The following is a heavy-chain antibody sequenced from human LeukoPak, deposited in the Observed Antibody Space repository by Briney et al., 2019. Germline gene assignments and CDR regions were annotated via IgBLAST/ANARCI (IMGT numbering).Heavy chain of an antibody. D-gene: IGHD7-27*01. V-gene: IGHV4-38-2*02. CDR2: TYHIGST. Sequence: PSETLSLTCAVSGYSIRSGYYWGWIRQPPGKGLEWMGNTYHIGSTYYSPSLKSRVTISMDTSKNQFSLKLSSVTAADTAVYYCARDLGQVARYYFDYWGQGTLVTVSS. J-gene: IGHJ4*02. CDR3: ARDLGQVARYYFDY. CDR1: GYSIRSGYY.